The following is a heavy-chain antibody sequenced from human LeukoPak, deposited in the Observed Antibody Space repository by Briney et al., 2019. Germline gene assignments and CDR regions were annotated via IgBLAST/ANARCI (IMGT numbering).Heavy chain of an antibody. CDR3: ARYGDYVGYFDY. J-gene: IGHJ4*02. Sequence: PSETLSLTCTVSGGSISSSSYYWGWLRQPPGKGLEWIGSIYYSGSTYYNPSLKSRVTISVDTSKNQFSLKLSSVTAADTAVYYCARYGDYVGYFDYWGQGTLVTVSS. V-gene: IGHV4-39*01. CDR1: GGSISSSSYY. D-gene: IGHD4-17*01. CDR2: IYYSGST.